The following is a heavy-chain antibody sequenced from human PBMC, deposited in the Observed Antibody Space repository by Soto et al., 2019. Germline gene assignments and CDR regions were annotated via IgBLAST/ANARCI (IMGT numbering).Heavy chain of an antibody. CDR2: ISYDGSNK. D-gene: IGHD3-22*01. Sequence: QVQLVESGGGVVQPGRSLRLSCAASGFTFSSYGMHWVRQAPGKGLEWVAVISYDGSNKYYADSVKGRFTISRDNSKNTLYLQMNSLRAEDTAVYYCAKDDRSGYYWGQGTLVTVSS. CDR3: AKDDRSGYY. V-gene: IGHV3-30*18. CDR1: GFTFSSYG. J-gene: IGHJ4*02.